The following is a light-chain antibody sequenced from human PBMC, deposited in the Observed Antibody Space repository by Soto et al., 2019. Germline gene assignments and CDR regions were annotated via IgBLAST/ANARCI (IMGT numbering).Light chain of an antibody. CDR3: QQSFSTPQT. CDR2: AAS. CDR1: QSIKHY. Sequence: DIQMTQSPPSLSASVGDRVTISCRTSQSIKHYLSWYQQKPGKAPKLLICAASTLQSGVPSRFSGSGSWTDFTLTISSLQPEDFATYFCQQSFSTPQTFGQGTKVELK. V-gene: IGKV1-39*01. J-gene: IGKJ1*01.